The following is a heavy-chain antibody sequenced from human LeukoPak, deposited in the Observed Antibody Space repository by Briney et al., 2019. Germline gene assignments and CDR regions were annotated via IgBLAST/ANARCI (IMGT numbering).Heavy chain of an antibody. D-gene: IGHD3-16*01. CDR2: IEQDGSEK. V-gene: IGHV3-7*05. CDR1: GFRFSSYW. CDR3: AKVATYYYRGMDV. J-gene: IGHJ6*02. Sequence: PGGSLRLSCEVSGFRFSSYWMTWVRQAPGKGLEWVANIEQDGSEKYYVDSVKGRFTISRDNAKNSLSLQMNSLRAEDTAVYYCAKVATYYYRGMDVWGQGTTVTVSS.